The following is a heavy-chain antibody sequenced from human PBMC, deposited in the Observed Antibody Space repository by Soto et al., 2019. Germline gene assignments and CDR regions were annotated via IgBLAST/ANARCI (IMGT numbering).Heavy chain of an antibody. CDR2: ISSSGSTI. V-gene: IGHV3-48*03. J-gene: IGHJ4*02. D-gene: IGHD1-26*01. CDR1: GFTFSSYE. CDR3: ERLYSGSFFDY. Sequence: GGSLRLSCAASGFTFSSYEMNWVRQAPGKGLEWVSYISSSGSTIYYADSVKGRFTISRDNAKNSLYLQMNSLRAEDTAVYYCERLYSGSFFDYWGQGTLVTVSS.